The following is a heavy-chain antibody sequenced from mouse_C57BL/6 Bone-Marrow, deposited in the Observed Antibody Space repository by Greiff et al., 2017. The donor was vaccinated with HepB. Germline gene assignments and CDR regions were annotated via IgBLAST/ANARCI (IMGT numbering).Heavy chain of an antibody. CDR2: INPNYGTT. D-gene: IGHD2-5*01. CDR1: GYSFTDYN. Sequence: LVEQSGPELVKPGASVKISCKASGYSFTDYNMNWVKQSNGKRLEWIGVINPNYGTTSYNQKFKGKATLTVDKSSSTAYMQLNSLTSEDAAVYYCARRDYSNSYYAMDYWGQGTSVTVSS. V-gene: IGHV1-39*01. CDR3: ARRDYSNSYYAMDY. J-gene: IGHJ4*01.